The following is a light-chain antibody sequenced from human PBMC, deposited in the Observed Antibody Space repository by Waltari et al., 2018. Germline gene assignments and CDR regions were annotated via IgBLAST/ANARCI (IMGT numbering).Light chain of an antibody. V-gene: IGKV1-39*01. CDR2: SAS. J-gene: IGKJ2*01. Sequence: DIQMTQSPSSLSASVGDRVTITCRASQSISNFLNWYQQKPGQAPKLLISSASTLQSGVPSRFSGAGSGTDFSLTIISLQPEDFASYYCQQSSTTPSTFGQGTKLEIK. CDR1: QSISNF. CDR3: QQSSTTPST.